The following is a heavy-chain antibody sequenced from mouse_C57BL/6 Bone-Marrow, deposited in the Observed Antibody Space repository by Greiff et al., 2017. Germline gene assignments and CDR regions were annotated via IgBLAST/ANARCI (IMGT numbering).Heavy chain of an antibody. CDR3: AKKEGDYFYAMDY. J-gene: IGHJ4*01. Sequence: QVQLQQSGPGLVQPSQSLSITCTVSGFSLTSYGVHWVRQSPGKGLEWLGVIWRGGSTDYNASFIPRLGITNDNSKSQVFFKMNSLLADDTAICDCAKKEGDYFYAMDYWGQGTSGPVSS. D-gene: IGHD1-1*01. V-gene: IGHV2-5*01. CDR1: GFSLTSYG. CDR2: IWRGGST.